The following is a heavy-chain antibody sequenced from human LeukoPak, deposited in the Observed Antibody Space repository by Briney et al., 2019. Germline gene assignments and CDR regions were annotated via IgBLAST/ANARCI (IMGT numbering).Heavy chain of an antibody. D-gene: IGHD6-6*01. CDR3: ARDSGSSPRFDY. Sequence: GGSLRLSCAASGFTFSSYGMHWVRQAPGKGLEGVAVIWYDGSNKYYADSVKGRFTISRDNSKNTLYLQMNSLRAEDTAVYYCARDSGSSPRFDYWGQGTLVTVSS. CDR2: IWYDGSNK. V-gene: IGHV3-33*01. CDR1: GFTFSSYG. J-gene: IGHJ4*02.